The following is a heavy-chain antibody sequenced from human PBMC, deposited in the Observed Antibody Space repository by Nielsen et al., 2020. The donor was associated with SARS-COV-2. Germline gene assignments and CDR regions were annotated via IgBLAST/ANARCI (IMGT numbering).Heavy chain of an antibody. CDR3: ARERSREYGIDV. Sequence: ASVKVSCKASGYTFTTYHISWVRQAPGQRLEWMGWINVGNGNTKYSQKFQGRVTFTRDTSASTAYMELSSLRFEDTAVYYCARERSREYGIDVWGQGTTVTVSS. J-gene: IGHJ6*02. CDR2: INVGNGNT. D-gene: IGHD1-26*01. CDR1: GYTFTTYH. V-gene: IGHV1-3*01.